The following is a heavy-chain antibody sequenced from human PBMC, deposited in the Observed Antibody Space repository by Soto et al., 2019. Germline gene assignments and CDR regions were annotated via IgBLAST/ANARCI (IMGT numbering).Heavy chain of an antibody. J-gene: IGHJ6*02. V-gene: IGHV3-30-3*01. CDR3: ARDFTPPITIFGTGYGMDV. CDR2: ISYDGSNK. Sequence: GGSLRLSCAASGFTFSSYAMHWVRQAPGKGLEWVAVISYDGSNKYYADSVKGRFTISRDNSKNTLYLQMNSLRAEDTAVYYCARDFTPPITIFGTGYGMDVWGQGTTVTVSS. D-gene: IGHD3-3*01. CDR1: GFTFSSYA.